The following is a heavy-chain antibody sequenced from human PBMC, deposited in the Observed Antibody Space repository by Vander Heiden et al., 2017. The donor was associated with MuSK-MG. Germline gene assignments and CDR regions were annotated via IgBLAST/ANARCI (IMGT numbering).Heavy chain of an antibody. CDR3: ARDRGGITMVVVVIPDFDY. CDR1: GIPFSRYA. V-gene: IGHV3-30*04. Sequence: QVQLVQPGGCLVHPGRSPGLSCGASGIPFSRYAMRWVRQAPGKGLGWVAVISYDGSNKYYADSVKGRFTISRDNSKNTLYLQMNSLRAEDTAVYYCARDRGGITMVVVVIPDFDYWGQGTLVTVSS. D-gene: IGHD3-22*01. J-gene: IGHJ4*02. CDR2: ISYDGSNK.